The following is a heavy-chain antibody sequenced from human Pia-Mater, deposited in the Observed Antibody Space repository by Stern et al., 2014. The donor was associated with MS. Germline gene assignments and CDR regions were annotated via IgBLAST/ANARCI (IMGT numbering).Heavy chain of an antibody. CDR2: VSNTGSAI. CDR3: ARTWRENTFDS. CDR1: GFNLRDYS. J-gene: IGHJ4*02. D-gene: IGHD5-24*01. V-gene: IGHV3-48*02. Sequence: MQSGGSLRLSCAASGFNLRDYSMSWVRQAPGKGLEWVSFVSNTGSAIYYADSVKGRFTISRDMASNSLYLQMNSLRDEDTAVYYCARTWRENTFDSWGQGILVTVSS.